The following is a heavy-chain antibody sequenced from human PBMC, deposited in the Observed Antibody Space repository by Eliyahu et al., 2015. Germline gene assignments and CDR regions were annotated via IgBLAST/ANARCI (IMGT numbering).Heavy chain of an antibody. CDR3: ARDRGGYYPKDHFNYMDV. Sequence: QVQLVQSGAEVKKPGSSXKVSCKSSGGNFRSYAINWVRQAPGQGLEWMGGTVPSSGSTNYPQKFXGRVTMTVDVSTSSVHMDLNSLTSEDTAVYYCARDRGGYYPKDHFNYMDVWGNGTTVTVS. V-gene: IGHV1-69*01. J-gene: IGHJ6*03. CDR2: TVPSSGST. D-gene: IGHD2-15*01. CDR1: GGNFRSYA.